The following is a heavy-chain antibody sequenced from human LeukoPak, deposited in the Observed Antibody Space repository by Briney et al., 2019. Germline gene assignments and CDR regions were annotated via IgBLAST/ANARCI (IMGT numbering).Heavy chain of an antibody. CDR3: ARGGDCSSTSCYTAY. CDR1: GFIFSAYY. CDR2: ISSSGSTI. V-gene: IGHV3-11*01. J-gene: IGHJ4*02. D-gene: IGHD2-2*02. Sequence: GGSLRLSCAASGFIFSAYYMSWVRQAPGKGLEWVSYISSSGSTIYYADSVKGRFTNSRDNAKNSLYLQMNSLRVEDTAVYYCARGGDCSSTSCYTAYWGQGTLVTVSS.